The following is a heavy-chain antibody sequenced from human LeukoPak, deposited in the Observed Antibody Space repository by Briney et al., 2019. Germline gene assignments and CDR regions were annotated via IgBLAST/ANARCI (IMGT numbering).Heavy chain of an antibody. D-gene: IGHD4-17*01. J-gene: IGHJ3*02. CDR3: AREAVTTLNAFDI. CDR1: GGCISSYY. CDR2: IYYSGST. V-gene: IGHV4-59*01. Sequence: SETLSLTCTVSGGCISSYYWSWIRQPPGKGLEWIGYIYYSGSTNYSPSLKSRVTISVDTSKNQFSLKLSSVTAADTAVYYCAREAVTTLNAFDIWGQGTMVTVSS.